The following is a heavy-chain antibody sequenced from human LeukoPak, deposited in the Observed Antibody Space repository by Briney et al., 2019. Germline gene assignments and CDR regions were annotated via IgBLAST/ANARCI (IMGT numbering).Heavy chain of an antibody. CDR3: ARLIRTPGMYYFDY. D-gene: IGHD1-14*01. CDR1: GYSISSGYY. Sequence: PSETLSLTCAVSGYSISSGYYWGWIRPPPGKGLEWIGSIYHSGSTYYNPSLKSRVTISVDTSKNQFSLKLSSVTAADTAVYYCARLIRTPGMYYFDYWGQGTLVTVSS. J-gene: IGHJ4*02. CDR2: IYHSGST. V-gene: IGHV4-38-2*01.